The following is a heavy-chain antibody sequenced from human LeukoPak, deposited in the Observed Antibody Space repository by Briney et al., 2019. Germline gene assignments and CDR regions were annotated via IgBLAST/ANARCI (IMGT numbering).Heavy chain of an antibody. CDR1: GVSISSYSYY. Sequence: PAETLTLTCTVSGVSISSYSYYWGRIAQAPGQELVWTASRYYSYTFFYSPSLKSRVTISVDTSKNQVSLKLGSVTDADTAVYYCARHPPRDGSAFDYWGQGTLVTVSS. V-gene: IGHV4-39*01. CDR3: ARHPPRDGSAFDY. CDR2: RYYSYTF. J-gene: IGHJ4*02.